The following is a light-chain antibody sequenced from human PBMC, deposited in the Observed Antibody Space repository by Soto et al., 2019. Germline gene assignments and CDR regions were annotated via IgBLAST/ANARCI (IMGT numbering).Light chain of an antibody. CDR3: QQYISTPWT. CDR2: GAS. V-gene: IGKV3-20*01. CDR1: QSVSRSD. J-gene: IGKJ1*01. Sequence: EIVLTQSPGTLSLSPGERATLSCRASQSVSRSDLAWYQQKPGQAPRLLIYGASNRATGISDRFSGSGSGSGTDFTLTINRLEPEDFAVYFCQQYISTPWTFGQGTKVDIK.